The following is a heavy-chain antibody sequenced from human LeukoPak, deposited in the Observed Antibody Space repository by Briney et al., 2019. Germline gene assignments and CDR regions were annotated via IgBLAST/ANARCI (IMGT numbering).Heavy chain of an antibody. J-gene: IGHJ6*03. D-gene: IGHD3-16*01. CDR1: GFTFSNYA. CDR3: ARGWGSHRNYYYYMGV. V-gene: IGHV3-23*01. Sequence: SGGSLRLSCAASGFTFSNYAMRWVRQAPGKGLEWVSGISGSGDSTYYADSVKGRFTISRDNSKSTLYLQMNSLRAEDTAVYYCARGWGSHRNYYYYMGVWGKGTTVTVSS. CDR2: ISGSGDST.